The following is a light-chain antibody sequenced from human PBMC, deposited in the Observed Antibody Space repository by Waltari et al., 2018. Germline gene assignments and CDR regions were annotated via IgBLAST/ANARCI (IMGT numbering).Light chain of an antibody. CDR2: GKN. J-gene: IGLJ2*01. V-gene: IGLV3-19*01. CDR3: NSRDSSGNHVV. CDR1: SLRNYY. Sequence: SSELTQDPAVSVVLGQTVRITCQGDSLRNYYASWYQQKPGQAPVLVIYGKNNRPSGIPDRFSGSSSGNTASLTITGAQAEDEADYYCNSRDSSGNHVVFGGGTKLTVL.